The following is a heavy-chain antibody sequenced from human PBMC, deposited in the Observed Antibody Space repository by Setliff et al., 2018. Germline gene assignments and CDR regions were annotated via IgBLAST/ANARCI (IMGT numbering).Heavy chain of an antibody. V-gene: IGHV1-2*02. CDR3: ARAVSGYDYHYFDK. CDR2: INPNRDDT. J-gene: IGHJ4*02. CDR1: GYTLTDSF. Sequence: ASVKVSCKASGYTLTDSFIHWVRQAPGQGFEWLGWINPNRDDTKYAQKFQHRILMAKDTSLNTVYVELSSLRSDDTATYYCARAVSGYDYHYFDKWGQGTLVTVSS. D-gene: IGHD5-12*01.